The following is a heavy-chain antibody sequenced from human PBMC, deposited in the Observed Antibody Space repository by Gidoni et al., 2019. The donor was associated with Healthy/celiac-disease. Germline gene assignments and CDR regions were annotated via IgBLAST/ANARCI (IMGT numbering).Heavy chain of an antibody. CDR1: GGTFSSYG. D-gene: IGHD3-10*01. CDR2: IWYAGSTK. V-gene: IGHV3-33*01. Sequence: QVQLGESGGGVVQPGRTLRLSGAAYGGTFSSYGMHWVGQAPGKGLEWVGVIWYAGSTKSYADSVKGRFTISRDNSKNTLYLQMNSLRAEDTAVYYCARGFGGSDAFDLWGQGTMVTVSS. J-gene: IGHJ3*01. CDR3: ARGFGGSDAFDL.